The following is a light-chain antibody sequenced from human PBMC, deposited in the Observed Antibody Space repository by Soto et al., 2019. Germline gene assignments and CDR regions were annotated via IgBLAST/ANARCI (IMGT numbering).Light chain of an antibody. CDR3: LLYFHSSRTWM. CDR2: GNS. CDR1: SSSIERNT. J-gene: IGLJ3*02. Sequence: QSVLTQPPSASGTPGQRVTISCSGSSSSIERNTVNWYQQFPGAAPKLLIYGNSQRPLGVPVRFSGSKSGTSASLAISGLQSEDEADYYCLLYFHSSRTWMFGGGTKLTVL. V-gene: IGLV1-44*01.